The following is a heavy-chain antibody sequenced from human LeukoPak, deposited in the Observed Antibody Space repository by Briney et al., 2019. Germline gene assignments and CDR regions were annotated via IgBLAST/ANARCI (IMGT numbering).Heavy chain of an antibody. D-gene: IGHD4-17*01. CDR3: ARDLASSLWATVTYYYYMDV. J-gene: IGHJ6*03. CDR1: GYTFISYY. V-gene: IGHV1-2*02. Sequence: ASVKVSCKASGYTFISYYIHWVRQAPGQGLEWMGWINPNSGGTNYEQKFQGRVTMTRDTSISTAHMQLSGLRSDDTAVYYCARDLASSLWATVTYYYYMDVWGKGTTVTVSS. CDR2: INPNSGGT.